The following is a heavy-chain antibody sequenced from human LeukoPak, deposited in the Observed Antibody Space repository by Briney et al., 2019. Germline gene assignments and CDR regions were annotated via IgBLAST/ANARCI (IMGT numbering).Heavy chain of an antibody. CDR2: IWFDGSNK. Sequence: QPGRSLRLSCAASGFTFSSYGMHWVRQAPGKGLEWVAVIWFDGSNKYYADSAKGRFTISRDNSKNTLYLQMNSLRGEDTAVYYCARPDYDSSDYADYWGQGTLVPVSS. J-gene: IGHJ4*02. V-gene: IGHV3-33*01. CDR1: GFTFSSYG. CDR3: ARPDYDSSDYADY. D-gene: IGHD3-22*01.